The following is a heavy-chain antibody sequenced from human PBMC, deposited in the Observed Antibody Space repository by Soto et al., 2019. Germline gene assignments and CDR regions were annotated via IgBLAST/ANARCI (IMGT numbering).Heavy chain of an antibody. CDR1: GGSITSSSYY. V-gene: IGHV4-39*01. D-gene: IGHD3-10*01. J-gene: IGHJ5*02. CDR2: IYYSGST. Sequence: SETLSLTCTVSGGSITSSSYYWGWIRQPPGKGLEWIGNIYYSGSTYYNPSLKSRVTISVDTSKTQFSLKLSSVTAADTAVYYCARGGLFLWFGEFRYNLFDPWGQGSLVTVSS. CDR3: ARGGLFLWFGEFRYNLFDP.